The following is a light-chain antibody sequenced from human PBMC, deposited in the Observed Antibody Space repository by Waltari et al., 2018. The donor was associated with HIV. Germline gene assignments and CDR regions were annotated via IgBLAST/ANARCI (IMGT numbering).Light chain of an antibody. CDR3: QSAHNSHTI. CDR2: QDV. J-gene: IGLJ2*01. Sequence: SYDLTQAPSVSVTPGQTAKIPCSGDALSRHFVSLYRQKPGHAPMMIIFQDVQRPSGIPARFSASTSGTIATLTISEVQAEDDADYYCQSAHNSHTIFGGGTKLTVL. V-gene: IGLV3-25*03. CDR1: ALSRHF.